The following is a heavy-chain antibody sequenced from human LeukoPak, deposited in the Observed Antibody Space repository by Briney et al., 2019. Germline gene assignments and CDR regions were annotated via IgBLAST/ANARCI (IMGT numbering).Heavy chain of an antibody. CDR2: IIPIFGTA. D-gene: IGHD6-13*01. Sequence: ASAKVSCKASGGTFSSYAISWVRQAPGQGLEWMGGIIPIFGTANYAQKFQGRVTITADESTSTAYMELSSLRSEDTAVYYCARDQGIAAAGTRYFDYWGQGTLVTVSS. CDR3: ARDQGIAAAGTRYFDY. J-gene: IGHJ4*02. CDR1: GGTFSSYA. V-gene: IGHV1-69*13.